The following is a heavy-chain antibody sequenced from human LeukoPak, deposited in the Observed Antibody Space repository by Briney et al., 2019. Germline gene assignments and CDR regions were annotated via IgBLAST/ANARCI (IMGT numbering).Heavy chain of an antibody. D-gene: IGHD3-22*01. J-gene: IGHJ3*02. V-gene: IGHV3-23*01. CDR2: ISGSGGST. Sequence: GGSLRLSCAASGFTFSSYAISWVRQAPGKGLEWVSAISGSGGSTYYADSVKGRFTISRDNSKNTLYLQMNSLRAEDTAVYYCAKVGRTITMIVVVRPQAFDIWGQGTMVTVSS. CDR1: GFTFSSYA. CDR3: AKVGRTITMIVVVRPQAFDI.